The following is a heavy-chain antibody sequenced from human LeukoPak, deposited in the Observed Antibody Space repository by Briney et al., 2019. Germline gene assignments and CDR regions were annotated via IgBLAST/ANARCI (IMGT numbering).Heavy chain of an antibody. V-gene: IGHV5-51*01. CDR1: GYSFTSYW. CDR3: ARHLKYYYDSSGYSPGVWYYYMDV. CDR2: IYPGDSDT. D-gene: IGHD3-22*01. J-gene: IGHJ6*03. Sequence: GLSLQISCQGSGYSFTSYWIGWVRPMPGKGLEWMGIIYPGDSDTRYSPSFQGQVTISADKSISTAYLQWSSLKASDTAMYYCARHLKYYYDSSGYSPGVWYYYMDVWGKGTTVTVSS.